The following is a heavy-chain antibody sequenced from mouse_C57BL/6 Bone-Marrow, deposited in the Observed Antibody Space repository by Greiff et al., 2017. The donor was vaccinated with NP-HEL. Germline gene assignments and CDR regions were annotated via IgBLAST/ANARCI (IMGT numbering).Heavy chain of an antibody. V-gene: IGHV3-6*01. CDR3: AREVASFDY. D-gene: IGHD1-1*02. CDR1: GYSITSGYY. J-gene: IGHJ2*01. Sequence: EVQLQQSGPGLVKPSQSLSLTCSVTGYSITSGYYWNWIRQFPGNKLEWMGYISYDGSNNYNPSLKNRISITRDTSKNQFFLKLNSVTTEDTATYYCAREVASFDYWGQGTTLTVSS. CDR2: ISYDGSN.